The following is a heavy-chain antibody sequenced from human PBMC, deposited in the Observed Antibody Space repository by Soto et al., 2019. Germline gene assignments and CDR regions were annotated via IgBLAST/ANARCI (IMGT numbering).Heavy chain of an antibody. CDR3: ARDRRSSRTEVGATTGFDY. J-gene: IGHJ4*02. Sequence: PGGSLRLSCEASGFTFGNYAMTWVRQGPGRGLEWVSALSGSSLNTYYADSVKGRFTISRDNSKNTLYLQMNSLRAEDTAVYYCARDRRSSRTEVGATTGFDYWGQGTLVTVS. D-gene: IGHD1-26*01. CDR2: LSGSSLNT. V-gene: IGHV3-23*01. CDR1: GFTFGNYA.